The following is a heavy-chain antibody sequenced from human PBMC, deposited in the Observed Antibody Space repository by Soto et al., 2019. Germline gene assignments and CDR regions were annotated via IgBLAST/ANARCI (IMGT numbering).Heavy chain of an antibody. Sequence: ASVKVSCKASGYTFTSYYMHWVRQAPGQGLECMGIINPSGGSTSYAQKFQGRVTMTRDTSTSTVYMELSSLRSEDTALYYCAREVRGSSGWSNWFDPWGQGTLVTVSS. CDR1: GYTFTSYY. V-gene: IGHV1-46*01. J-gene: IGHJ5*02. CDR3: AREVRGSSGWSNWFDP. D-gene: IGHD6-19*01. CDR2: INPSGGST.